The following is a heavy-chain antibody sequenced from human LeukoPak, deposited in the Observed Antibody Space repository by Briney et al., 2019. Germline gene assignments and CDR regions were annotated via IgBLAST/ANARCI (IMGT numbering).Heavy chain of an antibody. J-gene: IGHJ4*02. CDR3: ARDRGSQPFIDY. V-gene: IGHV4-38-2*02. CDR1: GYSISSGYY. CDR2: IYHSGST. D-gene: IGHD1-26*01. Sequence: SETLSLTCTVSGYSISSGYYWGWIRQPPGKGLEWIGSIYHSGSTYYNPSLKGRVTISVDTSKNQFSLKLSSVTAADTAVYYCARDRGSQPFIDYWGQGTLVTVSS.